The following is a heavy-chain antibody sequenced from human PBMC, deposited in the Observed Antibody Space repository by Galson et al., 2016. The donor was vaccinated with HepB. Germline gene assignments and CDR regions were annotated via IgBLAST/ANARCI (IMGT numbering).Heavy chain of an antibody. CDR3: VRPRRWGSDAFHV. D-gene: IGHD3-16*01. Sequence: SLRLSCAASGFTFRIYPMHWVRQAPGKGLEYVSAIATDGGGTFYADSVKGRFTTSRDNSKNILYLQMSGLRPEDTAVYYCVRPRRWGSDAFHVWGQGTMVAVSS. V-gene: IGHV3-64D*06. CDR1: GFTFRIYP. J-gene: IGHJ3*01. CDR2: IATDGGGT.